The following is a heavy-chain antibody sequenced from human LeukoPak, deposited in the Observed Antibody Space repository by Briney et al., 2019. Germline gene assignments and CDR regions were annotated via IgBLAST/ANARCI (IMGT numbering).Heavy chain of an antibody. J-gene: IGHJ4*02. CDR2: IWYDGSNK. D-gene: IGHD2-15*01. V-gene: IGHV3-33*01. Sequence: GGSLRLSCAASGFTFSSYGMHWVRQAPGKGLEWVAVIWYDGSNKYYADSVKGRFIISRDNSKNTLYLQMNSLRAEDTAVYYCARDGEVGRDIVVVVAHPPDYWGQGTLVTVSS. CDR1: GFTFSSYG. CDR3: ARDGEVGRDIVVVVAHPPDY.